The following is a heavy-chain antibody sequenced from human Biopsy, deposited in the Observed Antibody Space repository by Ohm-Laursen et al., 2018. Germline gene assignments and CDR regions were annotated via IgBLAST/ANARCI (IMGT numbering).Heavy chain of an antibody. J-gene: IGHJ6*02. CDR1: GGSISSDN. V-gene: IGHV4-59*01. Sequence: GTLSLTCTVSGGSISSDNWSWIRQTQGKGRGWIGYIYNSGSTNYNPSLKSRVTISVDTSKNQFSLRLNSVTAADTAVYYCARATNSTGWPYYYFYGMDVWGQGTTVTVSS. CDR3: ARATNSTGWPYYYFYGMDV. D-gene: IGHD2/OR15-2a*01. CDR2: IYNSGST.